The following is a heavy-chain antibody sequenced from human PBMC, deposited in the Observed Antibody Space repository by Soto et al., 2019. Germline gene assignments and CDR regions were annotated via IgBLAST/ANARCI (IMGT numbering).Heavy chain of an antibody. CDR3: AKATATGGGAFDI. V-gene: IGHV3-23*01. D-gene: IGHD2-8*02. CDR1: GCICSSYD. CDR2: ILVSYST. J-gene: IGHJ3*02. Sequence: PGGSLRLSCAASGCICSSYDMSWVRQAPGKGREWVSTILVSYSTHYEDSVRGRFTISRDRSKNTVYLPMNSLTAGDTAVYYCAKATATGGGAFDICGQGTMVTVSS.